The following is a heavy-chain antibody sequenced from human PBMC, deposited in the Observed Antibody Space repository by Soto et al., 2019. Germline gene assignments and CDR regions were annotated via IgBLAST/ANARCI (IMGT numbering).Heavy chain of an antibody. J-gene: IGHJ3*02. D-gene: IGHD3-22*01. CDR3: ARETPKYYYDSSGYPVVAFDI. Sequence: SETLSLTCTVSGGSISSGGYYWSWIRQHPGKGLEWIGYIYYSGSTYYNPSLKSRVTISVDTSKNQFSLKLSSVTAADTAVYYCARETPKYYYDSSGYPVVAFDIWGQGTMVTVSS. V-gene: IGHV4-31*03. CDR2: IYYSGST. CDR1: GGSISSGGYY.